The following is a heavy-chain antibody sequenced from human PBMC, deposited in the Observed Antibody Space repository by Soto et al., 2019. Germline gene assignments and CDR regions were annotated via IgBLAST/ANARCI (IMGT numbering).Heavy chain of an antibody. D-gene: IGHD6-25*01. Sequence: GGSLRLSXVASGFTFNTYWMSWVRQAPGKGLEWVANIKEDGSDKYYVDSVKGRFTISRDNAKNLLYLQMNSLGAGDTAMYYCARFTRGSSGDYWGQGTLVTVSS. V-gene: IGHV3-7*01. CDR1: GFTFNTYW. J-gene: IGHJ4*02. CDR3: ARFTRGSSGDY. CDR2: IKEDGSDK.